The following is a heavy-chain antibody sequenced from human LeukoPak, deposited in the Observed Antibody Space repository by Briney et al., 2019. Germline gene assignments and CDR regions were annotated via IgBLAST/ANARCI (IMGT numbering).Heavy chain of an antibody. Sequence: GGSLRLSCAASGFTLSSHEMNWVRLAPGKGLEWISYISRTGNSIYYADSVKGRFTISRDSAKNSLYLQMNSLRAEDTAVYYCARGPYSSNWYVDYWGQGTLVTVAS. J-gene: IGHJ4*02. D-gene: IGHD6-13*01. CDR1: GFTLSSHE. V-gene: IGHV3-48*03. CDR3: ARGPYSSNWYVDY. CDR2: ISRTGNSI.